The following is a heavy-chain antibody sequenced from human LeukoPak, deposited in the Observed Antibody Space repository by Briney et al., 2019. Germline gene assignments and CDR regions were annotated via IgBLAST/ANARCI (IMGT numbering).Heavy chain of an antibody. CDR1: GYTFTGYY. J-gene: IGHJ5*02. Sequence: VASVKVSCKASGYTFTGYYMHWVRQAPGQGLEWMGWISAYNGNTNYAQKLQGRVTMTTDTSTSTAYMELRSLRSDDTAVYYCARAPLSGWFGELLSWFDPWGQGTLVTVSS. V-gene: IGHV1-18*04. D-gene: IGHD3-10*01. CDR3: ARAPLSGWFGELLSWFDP. CDR2: ISAYNGNT.